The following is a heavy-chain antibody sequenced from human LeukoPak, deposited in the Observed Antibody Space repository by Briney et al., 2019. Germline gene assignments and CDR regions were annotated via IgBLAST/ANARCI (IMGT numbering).Heavy chain of an antibody. V-gene: IGHV3-53*01. CDR3: ARAGAAAGTPFDY. D-gene: IGHD6-13*01. CDR1: GFTVSSNY. J-gene: IGHJ4*02. CDR2: IYSGGST. Sequence: GGSLRLSCAASGFTVSSNYMSWVRQAPGKGLEWVSVIYSGGSTYYADSVKGRFTISRGNSKNTLYLQMNSLRAEDTAVYYCARAGAAAGTPFDYWGQGTLVTVSS.